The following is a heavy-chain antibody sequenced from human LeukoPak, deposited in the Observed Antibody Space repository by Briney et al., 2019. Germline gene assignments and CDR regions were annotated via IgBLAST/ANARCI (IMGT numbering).Heavy chain of an antibody. D-gene: IGHD3-10*01. CDR2: IWYDGSNK. CDR1: GFTFSTYG. J-gene: IGHJ6*02. CDR3: ARVWVRGVKAGMDV. Sequence: GGSLRLSCAASGFTFSTYGMHWVRQAPGKGLEWVAVIWYDGSNKYYADSVKGRFTISRDNSKNTLYLQMNSLRAEDTAVYYCARVWVRGVKAGMDVWGQGTTVTVSS. V-gene: IGHV3-33*01.